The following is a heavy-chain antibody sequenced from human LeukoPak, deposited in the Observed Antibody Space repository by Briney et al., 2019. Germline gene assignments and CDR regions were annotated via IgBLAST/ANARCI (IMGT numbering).Heavy chain of an antibody. V-gene: IGHV1-2*06. CDR2: INPNSGDT. Sequence: ASVKVSCKASGYTFTGYHMHWVRQAPGQGLEWMGRINPNSGDTNSAQKFHGRVAMTRDTSISAAFMELTRLRSDDTAVYHCARDYCSSTSCLFDYWGQGTLVTVSS. D-gene: IGHD2-2*01. CDR3: ARDYCSSTSCLFDY. J-gene: IGHJ4*02. CDR1: GYTFTGYH.